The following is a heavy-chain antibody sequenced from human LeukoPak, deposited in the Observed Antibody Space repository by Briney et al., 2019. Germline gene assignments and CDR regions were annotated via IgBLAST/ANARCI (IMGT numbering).Heavy chain of an antibody. J-gene: IGHJ5*02. CDR3: AMVRGVSWFDP. D-gene: IGHD3-10*01. Sequence: ASVKVSCKASGYTFTGYYMHWVRQAPGQGLEWMGRINPNSGGTNYAQKFQGRVTMTRDTSISTAYMELSSLRSEDTAVYYCAMVRGVSWFDPWGQGTLVTVSS. CDR2: INPNSGGT. V-gene: IGHV1-2*06. CDR1: GYTFTGYY.